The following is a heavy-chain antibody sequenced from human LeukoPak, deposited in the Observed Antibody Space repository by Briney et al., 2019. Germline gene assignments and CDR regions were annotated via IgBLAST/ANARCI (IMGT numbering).Heavy chain of an antibody. J-gene: IGHJ5*02. CDR3: ARGGSWNGWFDP. D-gene: IGHD1-26*01. CDR1: GFTFSSYW. V-gene: IGHV3-74*01. Sequence: GGSLRLSCAASGFTFSSYWMHWVRQAPGKGLVWVSRINSDGSSTNYADFVKGRFTISRDNAKNTLYLQMNSLRVEDTAVYYCARGGSWNGWFDPWGQGTLVTVSS. CDR2: INSDGSST.